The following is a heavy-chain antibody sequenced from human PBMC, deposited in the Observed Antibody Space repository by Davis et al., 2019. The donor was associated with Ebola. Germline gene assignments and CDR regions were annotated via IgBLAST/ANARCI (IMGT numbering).Heavy chain of an antibody. J-gene: IGHJ3*02. CDR1: GGSISSSSYY. CDR3: ARASNLPI. D-gene: IGHD1-14*01. V-gene: IGHV4-39*07. CDR2: INHSGST. Sequence: PSETLSLTCTVSGGSISSSSYYWSWIRQPPGKGLEWIGEINHSGSTNYNPSLKSRVTISVDTSKNQFSLKLSSVTAADTAVYYCARASNLPIWGQGTMVTVSS.